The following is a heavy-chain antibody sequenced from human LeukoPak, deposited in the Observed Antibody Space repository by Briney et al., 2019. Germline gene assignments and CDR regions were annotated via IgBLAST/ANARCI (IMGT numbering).Heavy chain of an antibody. CDR3: AKMEGQRLYDYCMAV. CDR2: MSGSGYYT. J-gene: IGHJ6*03. CDR1: GFAFSNFA. D-gene: IGHD3-3*01. Sequence: GGSLRLSCAASGFAFSNFAMSWVRQAPGKGLEWVSAMSGSGYYTYYVESVKGRFTISRDNSKNTLYLHMNSLSADDTAVYYCAKMEGQRLYDYCMAVWGRGTTVTVSS. V-gene: IGHV3-23*01.